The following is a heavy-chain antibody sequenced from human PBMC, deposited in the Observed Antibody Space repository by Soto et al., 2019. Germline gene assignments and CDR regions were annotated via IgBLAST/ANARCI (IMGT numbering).Heavy chain of an antibody. Sequence: QVQLVQSGAEVKKPGSSVKVSCKASGGTFSSYTISWVRQAPGQGLEWMGRIIPILGIANYAQKFQGRVRITAEKSMSTAYMELSRLRSEDTAVYYCAREHVLRYFHWLSPPTDYYYYYMDVWGKGTTVTVSS. V-gene: IGHV1-69*02. CDR1: GGTFSSYT. CDR2: IIPILGIA. CDR3: AREHVLRYFHWLSPPTDYYYYYMDV. D-gene: IGHD3-9*01. J-gene: IGHJ6*03.